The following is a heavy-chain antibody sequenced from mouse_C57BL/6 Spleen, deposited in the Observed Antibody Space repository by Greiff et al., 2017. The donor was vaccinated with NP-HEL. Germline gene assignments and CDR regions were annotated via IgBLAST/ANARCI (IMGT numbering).Heavy chain of an antibody. J-gene: IGHJ3*01. D-gene: IGHD2-3*01. CDR1: GYSITSGYD. Sequence: EVQLQESGPGMVKPSQSLSLTCTVTGYSITSGYDWHWIRHFPGNKLEWMGYISYSGSTNYNPSLKSRISITHDTSKNHFFLKLNSVTTEDTATYYCARGKDGYYWFAYWGQGTLVTVSA. V-gene: IGHV3-1*01. CDR3: ARGKDGYYWFAY. CDR2: ISYSGST.